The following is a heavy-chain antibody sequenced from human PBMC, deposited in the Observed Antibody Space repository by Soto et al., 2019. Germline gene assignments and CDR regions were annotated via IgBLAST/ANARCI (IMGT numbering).Heavy chain of an antibody. CDR2: IKSKTDGGTT. J-gene: IGHJ3*02. CDR1: GFTFSNAW. D-gene: IGHD3-16*01. Sequence: EVQLVESGGGLVQPGGSLRLSCAASGFTFSNAWMNWVRQAPGKGLEWVGRIKSKTDGGTTDYAAPVKGRFTISRDDSKNTLYLQMNRLKTEDTAVYYCTLPIGAGEAVDAFDIWGQGTMVTVSS. CDR3: TLPIGAGEAVDAFDI. V-gene: IGHV3-15*07.